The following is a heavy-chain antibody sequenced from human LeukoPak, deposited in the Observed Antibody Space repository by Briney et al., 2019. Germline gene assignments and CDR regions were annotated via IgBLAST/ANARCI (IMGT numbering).Heavy chain of an antibody. D-gene: IGHD1-26*01. J-gene: IGHJ4*02. CDR1: GFTFSSYS. Sequence: GGSLRLSCAASGFTFSSYSMNWVRQAPGKGLEWVSSISSSSSYIYYADSVKGRFTISRDNAKNSLCLQMNSLRAEDTAVYYCARVSGSRKYYFDYWGQGTLVTVSS. CDR2: ISSSSSYI. V-gene: IGHV3-21*01. CDR3: ARVSGSRKYYFDY.